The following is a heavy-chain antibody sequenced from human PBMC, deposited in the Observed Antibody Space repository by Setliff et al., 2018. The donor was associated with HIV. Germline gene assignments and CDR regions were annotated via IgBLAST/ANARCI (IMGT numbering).Heavy chain of an antibody. Sequence: ASVKVSCKASGYTFPNYGITWVRQAPGQGLEWMGWISAYTANTNYAQNLQGRVTLTRDTSTSTVYMELSSLRSEDTAVYYCARKRGAATGTDYFDYWGQGTLVTVSS. D-gene: IGHD6-13*01. V-gene: IGHV1-18*01. CDR1: GYTFPNYG. CDR3: ARKRGAATGTDYFDY. J-gene: IGHJ4*02. CDR2: ISAYTANT.